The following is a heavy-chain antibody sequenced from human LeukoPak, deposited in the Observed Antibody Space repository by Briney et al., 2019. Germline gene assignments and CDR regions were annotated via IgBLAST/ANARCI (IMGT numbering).Heavy chain of an antibody. V-gene: IGHV1-18*01. Sequence: ASVKVSCKASGYTFTSYGFTWVRQAPGEGPEWMGYISGYSAKTKYAQKFQDRVTMTTDTSTSTVNMELESLTSDDTAVYYCARVSSRSSYFDFWSGYAFDYWGQGTLVTVSS. CDR1: GYTFTSYG. J-gene: IGHJ4*02. CDR2: ISGYSAKT. D-gene: IGHD3-3*01. CDR3: ARVSSRSSYFDFWSGYAFDY.